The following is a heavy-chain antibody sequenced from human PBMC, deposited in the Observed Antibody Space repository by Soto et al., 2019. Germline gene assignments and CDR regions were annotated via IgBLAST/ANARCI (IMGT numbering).Heavy chain of an antibody. CDR1: GYTFTNYW. CDR2: IYPGDSDT. D-gene: IGHD3-3*01. Sequence: GESLKISCRGTGYTFTNYWIGWVRQMPGKGLEWMGIIYPGDSDTRYNPSFQGQVTISADKSISTAYLEWSSLKASDTAKYYCARNWNFFDYWGQGALVTVSS. CDR3: ARNWNFFDY. V-gene: IGHV5-51*01. J-gene: IGHJ4*02.